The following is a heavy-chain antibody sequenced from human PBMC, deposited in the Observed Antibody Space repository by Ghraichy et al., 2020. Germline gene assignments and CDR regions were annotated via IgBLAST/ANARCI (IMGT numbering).Heavy chain of an antibody. V-gene: IGHV3-7*03. J-gene: IGHJ5*02. CDR2: IKQDGSEK. Sequence: GESLNISCAASGFTFSSFWMTWFRQAPGKGLEWVANIKQDGSEKYYVDSVKGRFTISRDNAKNSLYLQMNSLRVEDTAVYHCARGRGHIPWGQGTLVTVSS. CDR3: ARGRGHIP. CDR1: GFTFSSFW.